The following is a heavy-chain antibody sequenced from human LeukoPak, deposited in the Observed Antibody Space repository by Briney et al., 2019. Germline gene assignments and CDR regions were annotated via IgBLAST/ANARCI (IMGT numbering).Heavy chain of an antibody. Sequence: SETLSLTCTVSGGSISSHYWSWIRQPPGKGLEWIGYIYYSGSTNYNPSLKSRVTISVDTSKNQFSLKLSSVTAADTAVYYCARAGYCSSTSCRRKTPFDYWGQGTLVTVSS. CDR2: IYYSGST. CDR1: GGSISSHY. J-gene: IGHJ4*02. D-gene: IGHD2-2*01. CDR3: ARAGYCSSTSCRRKTPFDY. V-gene: IGHV4-59*11.